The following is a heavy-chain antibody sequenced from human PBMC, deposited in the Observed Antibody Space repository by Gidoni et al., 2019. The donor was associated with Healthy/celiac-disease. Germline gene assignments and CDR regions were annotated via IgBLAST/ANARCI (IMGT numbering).Heavy chain of an antibody. J-gene: IGHJ4*02. CDR1: GFTFSSYG. V-gene: IGHV3-30*18. CDR2: ISYDGSNK. D-gene: IGHD2-15*01. CDR3: AKGRLGYCSGGSCYPLKYYFDY. Sequence: QVQLVESGGGVVQPGRSLRLSCAASGFTFSSYGMHWVRQAPGKGLEWVAVISYDGSNKYYADSVKGRFTISRDNSKNTLYLQMNSLRAEDTAVYYCAKGRLGYCSGGSCYPLKYYFDYWGQGTLVTVSS.